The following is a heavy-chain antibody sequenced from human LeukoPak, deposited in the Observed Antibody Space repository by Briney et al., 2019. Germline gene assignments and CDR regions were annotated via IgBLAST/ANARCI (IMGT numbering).Heavy chain of an antibody. CDR2: MNPHSGDT. CDR1: GYSFSNYD. D-gene: IGHD6-13*01. Sequence: ASVKVSCKASGYSFSNYDINWVRLRQATGQGPEWMGWMNPHSGDTGSPQRFRGRVSMTWDTSISTAYLELSGLTSDDTAVYYCARGPDTSSWTAEYFQHWGQGTLVTVSS. J-gene: IGHJ1*01. CDR3: ARGPDTSSWTAEYFQH. V-gene: IGHV1-8*01.